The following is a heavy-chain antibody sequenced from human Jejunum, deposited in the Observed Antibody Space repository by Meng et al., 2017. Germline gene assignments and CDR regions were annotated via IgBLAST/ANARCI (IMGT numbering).Heavy chain of an antibody. V-gene: IGHV1-46*01. CDR1: GFTFTDYY. CDR3: GREVATGIGSLTS. J-gene: IGHJ5*01. D-gene: IGHD5-12*01. Sequence: ASVKVSCKASGFTFTDYYMHWVRQAPGQGLEWMGRINPGGDRTLYAQTFQGRFTVTKDTSTGTLYMELSSLRPEDTALYCCGREVATGIGSLTSW. CDR2: INPGGDRT.